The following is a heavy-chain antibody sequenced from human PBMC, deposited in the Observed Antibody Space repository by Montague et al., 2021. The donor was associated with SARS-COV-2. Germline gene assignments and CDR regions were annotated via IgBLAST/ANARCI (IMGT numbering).Heavy chain of an antibody. V-gene: IGHV3-48*03. CDR1: GFSISSYD. CDR2: ITSSDSTT. Sequence: SLRLSCAASGFSISSYDMNWVRQAPGKGLEWISGITSSDSTTYYADSVKGRFAISRDNAKNSVSLQMNSLRADDTAVYYCARDRLFMGATGPYYYYFGLDDWGQGTTVAVSS. D-gene: IGHD2/OR15-2a*01. J-gene: IGHJ6*02. CDR3: ARDRLFMGATGPYYYYFGLDD.